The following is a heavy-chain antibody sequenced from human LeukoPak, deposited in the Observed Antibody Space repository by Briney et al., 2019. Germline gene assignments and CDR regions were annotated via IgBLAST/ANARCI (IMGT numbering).Heavy chain of an antibody. CDR3: ARLVYDTSDYYYFDH. V-gene: IGHV4-59*08. J-gene: IGHJ4*02. CDR2: IWNSGIT. D-gene: IGHD3-22*01. CDR1: TGSMPTYY. Sequence: SWETLSLTCTVSTGSMPTYYWSWIRQPPGKGLEWIGFIWNSGITNYNPSLKSRITISADTSKNQFSLKLSSVTAAGTAVYYCARLVYDTSDYYYFDHWGQGTLVTVSS.